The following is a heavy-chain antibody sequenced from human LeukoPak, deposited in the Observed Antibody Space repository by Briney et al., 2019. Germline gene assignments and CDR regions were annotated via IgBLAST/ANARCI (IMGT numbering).Heavy chain of an antibody. CDR2: INSDGSST. Sequence: GGSLRLSCIASGFTFSGSWMHWVRQVPGKGLEWVSRINSDGSSTAYADSVKGRFSISRDNAKTMLYLQMNSLRADDTAMYYCARAIGLDFDFWGQGTLVTVSS. V-gene: IGHV3-74*01. CDR1: GFTFSGSW. CDR3: ARAIGLDFDF. D-gene: IGHD2/OR15-2a*01. J-gene: IGHJ4*02.